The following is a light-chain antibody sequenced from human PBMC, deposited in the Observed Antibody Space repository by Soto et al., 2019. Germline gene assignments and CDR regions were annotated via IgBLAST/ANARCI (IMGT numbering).Light chain of an antibody. CDR2: TND. CDR1: SSNIGSNY. Sequence: QLVLTQPPSASGTPGQWVTISCSGSSSNIGSNYVYWYQQLPGTAPKLLISTNDQRPSGVPDRISGFKSGTSASLAISGLRSADEADYYCAAWDDSLSGVVFGGGTKLTVL. V-gene: IGLV1-47*01. CDR3: AAWDDSLSGVV. J-gene: IGLJ3*02.